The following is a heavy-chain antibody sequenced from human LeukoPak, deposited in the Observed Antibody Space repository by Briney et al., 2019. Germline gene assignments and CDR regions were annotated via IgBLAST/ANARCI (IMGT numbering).Heavy chain of an antibody. D-gene: IGHD3-22*01. V-gene: IGHV3-21*01. CDR3: ARTDYDSSGYYGEDFDY. CDR2: ISSSSSYI. J-gene: IGHJ4*02. CDR1: GFTFSSYS. Sequence: PGGSLRLSXAASGFTFSSYSMNWIRQAPGKGLEWVPSISSSSSYIYYADSVKGRFTISRDNAKNSLYLQMNSLRAEDTAVYYCARTDYDSSGYYGEDFDYWGQGTLVTVSS.